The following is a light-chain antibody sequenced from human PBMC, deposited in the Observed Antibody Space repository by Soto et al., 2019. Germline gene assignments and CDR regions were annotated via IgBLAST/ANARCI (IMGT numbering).Light chain of an antibody. CDR2: DAS. CDR3: HTYNYYSLHT. CDR1: QGVSRR. J-gene: IGKJ2*01. V-gene: IGKV1-5*01. Sequence: DIQMTQSPSTLSASVGVRITITCRASQGVSRRLAWFQQKPGKAPKLLIYDASSLESGVPSRFSGRGARTEFSLLISRAQPDDSAAYSDHTYNYYSLHTFGKGTKLEIK.